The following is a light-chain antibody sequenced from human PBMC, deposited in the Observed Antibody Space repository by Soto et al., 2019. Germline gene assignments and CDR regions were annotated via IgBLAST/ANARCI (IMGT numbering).Light chain of an antibody. Sequence: DIQMTQSPSSLSASVGDRVTITCRASQTVTTYLNWYQQKPGEAPKLLIYAASTLHTGVPSSFSGSGSVTDFTLTSTGLQHEDVAPYFCQQSFSTSFTFGPGTTVDI. CDR3: QQSFSTSFT. CDR1: QTVTTY. J-gene: IGKJ3*01. V-gene: IGKV1-39*01. CDR2: AAS.